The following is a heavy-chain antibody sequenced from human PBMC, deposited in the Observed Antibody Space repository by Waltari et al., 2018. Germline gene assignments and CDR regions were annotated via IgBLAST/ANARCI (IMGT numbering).Heavy chain of an antibody. V-gene: IGHV3-74*03. CDR2: INNDGSST. D-gene: IGHD2-15*01. CDR1: GVTLSRSW. Sequence: EVQLVESGGGLVQPGGSLRLSCAASGVTLSRSWIHWVRQSPGNGLMWFSRINNDGSSTVYADSVKGRFTISRDDAKNTVSLQMNNLSAEDTALYYCARAGLLGAFDVWGQGTMVTVSS. J-gene: IGHJ3*01. CDR3: ARAGLLGAFDV.